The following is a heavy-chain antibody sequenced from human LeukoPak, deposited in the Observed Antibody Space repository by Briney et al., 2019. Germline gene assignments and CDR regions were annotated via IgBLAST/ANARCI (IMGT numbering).Heavy chain of an antibody. J-gene: IGHJ4*02. D-gene: IGHD2-2*01. CDR1: GFSFSNYP. CDR3: ARAFXDAWHNFDS. CDR2: ISPDGTSK. V-gene: IGHV3-30*14. Sequence: PGGSLRLSCAASGFSFSNYPIHWVRQAPGKGLEWMATISPDGTSKFYVASVGGRFTLSRDSSNNILHLQTNSLRDDDTAVYYCARAFXDAWHNFDSWGQGTLVTVSS.